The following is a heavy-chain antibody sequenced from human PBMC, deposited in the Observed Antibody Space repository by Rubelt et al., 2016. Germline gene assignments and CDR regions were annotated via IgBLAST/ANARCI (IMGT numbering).Heavy chain of an antibody. D-gene: IGHD1-26*01. V-gene: IGHV4-4*02. CDR2: IYHSGST. Sequence: QVQLQESGPGLVKPSETLSLTCTVSGGSISSNNWWSWVRQSPRKGLEWIGEIYHSGSTNYNPSLKSRVTISVDKSKNQISLKLNSVTAADTAVYYCARHDTGSFLFDVWGQGTPVTVSS. CDR1: GGSISSNNW. J-gene: IGHJ4*02. CDR3: ARHDTGSFLFDV.